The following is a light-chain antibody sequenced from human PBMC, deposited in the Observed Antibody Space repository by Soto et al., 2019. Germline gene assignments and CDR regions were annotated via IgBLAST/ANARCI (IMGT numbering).Light chain of an antibody. Sequence: DIQMTQSPSSMFTSVGDRITITCRASQSISSYLNWYQQKPGKAPKLLIYAASSLQSGVPSRFSGSGSGTDFTLTISSLLPEDFATYYCQQSYSASFGGGTKVDIK. CDR1: QSISSY. CDR2: AAS. CDR3: QQSYSAS. J-gene: IGKJ4*01. V-gene: IGKV1-39*01.